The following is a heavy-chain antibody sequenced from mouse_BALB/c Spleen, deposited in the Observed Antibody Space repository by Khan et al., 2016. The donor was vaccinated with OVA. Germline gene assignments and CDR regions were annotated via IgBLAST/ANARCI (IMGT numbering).Heavy chain of an antibody. Sequence: EVQLQESGPGLVKPSQSLSLTCTVTGYSITSDYAWNWIRQFPGNKLAWMGYISYSGRTSYNPSLKSRISITRDTSKYQFFLQLNSVTTEDTATYYCARAVTITTVVATDFDYWGQGTTLTVSA. J-gene: IGHJ2*01. CDR2: ISYSGRT. D-gene: IGHD1-1*01. V-gene: IGHV3-2*02. CDR1: GYSITSDYA. CDR3: ARAVTITTVVATDFDY.